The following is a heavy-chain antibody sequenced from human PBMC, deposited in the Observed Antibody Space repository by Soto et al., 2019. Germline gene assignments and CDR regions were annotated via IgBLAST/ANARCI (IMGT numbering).Heavy chain of an antibody. CDR3: ARALLAVAGTYYYYYMDV. D-gene: IGHD6-19*01. Sequence: PGGSLRRSCAASGFTVSSNYMSWVRQAPGKGLEWVSVIYSGGSTYYADSVKGRFTISRDNSKNTLYLQMNSLRAEDTAVYYCARALLAVAGTYYYYYMDVWGKGTTVTVSS. J-gene: IGHJ6*03. V-gene: IGHV3-66*01. CDR2: IYSGGST. CDR1: GFTVSSNY.